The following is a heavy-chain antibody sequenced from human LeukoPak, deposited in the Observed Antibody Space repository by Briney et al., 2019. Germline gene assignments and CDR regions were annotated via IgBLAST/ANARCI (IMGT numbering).Heavy chain of an antibody. D-gene: IGHD3-10*01. CDR3: ARGKNYYGSGSPFDY. CDR2: IRYDASNT. V-gene: IGHV3-30*02. J-gene: IGHJ4*02. CDR1: GFTFNTFG. Sequence: PGGSLRLSCAASGFTFNTFGMHWVRQAPGQGLEWVAFIRYDASNTYYADSVKGRFTISRDNSKKTVYLQMTGLRAEDTAVYYCARGKNYYGSGSPFDYWGQGTLVTVSS.